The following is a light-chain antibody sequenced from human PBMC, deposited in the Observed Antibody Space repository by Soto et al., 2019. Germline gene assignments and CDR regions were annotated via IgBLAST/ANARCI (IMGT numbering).Light chain of an antibody. CDR3: SSYTSSSTLGV. Sequence: QSVLTQPASVSGSPGQSITISCTGTSSDVGAYNYVSWYQQHPGKAPKLMIYEVSYRPSGVSDRFSGSRSGNTASLTISGLQAEDESDYYCSSYTSSSTLGVFGTGTKLTVL. CDR2: EVS. J-gene: IGLJ1*01. CDR1: SSDVGAYNY. V-gene: IGLV2-14*01.